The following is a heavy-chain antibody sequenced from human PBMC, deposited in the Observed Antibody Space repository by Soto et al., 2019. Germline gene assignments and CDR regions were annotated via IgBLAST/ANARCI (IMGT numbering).Heavy chain of an antibody. D-gene: IGHD3-16*01. V-gene: IGHV4-59*01. J-gene: IGHJ4*02. CDR2: IYYSGST. CDR1: GGSISSYY. Sequence: QVQLQESGPRLVKPSGTLSLTCTVSGGSISSYYWSWIRQPPGKGLEWIGYIYYSGSTNYNPSLKIRVTISVGTSENQFSLRLSSVTAADTAVYYCARGTWGGDYWGQGTLVTVSS. CDR3: ARGTWGGDY.